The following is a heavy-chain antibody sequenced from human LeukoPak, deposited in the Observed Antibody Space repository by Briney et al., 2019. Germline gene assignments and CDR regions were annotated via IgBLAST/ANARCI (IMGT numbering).Heavy chain of an antibody. J-gene: IGHJ4*02. CDR1: GGSISSDY. CDR2: FYYSGST. CDR3: ARVGVCSSGSCYEDY. Sequence: SETLSLTCTVSGGSISSDYWSWIRQPPGKGLEWIGYFYYSGSTDYNPSLKSRVMISVDTSKNQFSLNLNSVTASDTAIYYCARVGVCSSGSCYEDYWGQGTLVIVSS. D-gene: IGHD2-15*01. V-gene: IGHV4-59*01.